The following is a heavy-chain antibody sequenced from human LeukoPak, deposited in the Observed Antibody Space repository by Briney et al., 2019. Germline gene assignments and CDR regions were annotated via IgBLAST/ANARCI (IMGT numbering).Heavy chain of an antibody. D-gene: IGHD3-10*01. CDR2: ISNKGKT. Sequence: SQTLSLPCTVSGGSISDYYWIWIRQPPRKGLEWVGHISNKGKTNYSPSLNRRVTISVDTSRNQFSLNLSSVTAADTAVYYCAREYYSLSGRNWFDPWGQGTLVTVSS. CDR3: AREYYSLSGRNWFDP. J-gene: IGHJ5*02. CDR1: GGSISDYY. V-gene: IGHV4-59*01.